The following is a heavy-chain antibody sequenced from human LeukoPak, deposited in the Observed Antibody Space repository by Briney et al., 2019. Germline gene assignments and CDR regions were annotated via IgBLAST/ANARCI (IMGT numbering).Heavy chain of an antibody. D-gene: IGHD3-9*01. V-gene: IGHV3-23*01. J-gene: IGHJ1*01. Sequence: PGGSLRLSCVASGFTSSNYAITWVRQAPGKGLEWVSFISGSGGIRNYADSVKGRFTISRDNSKNTLSLQMNSLRAEDTAVYYCAKATAYFLEYFQNWGPGTLVIVSS. CDR1: GFTSSNYA. CDR3: AKATAYFLEYFQN. CDR2: ISGSGGIR.